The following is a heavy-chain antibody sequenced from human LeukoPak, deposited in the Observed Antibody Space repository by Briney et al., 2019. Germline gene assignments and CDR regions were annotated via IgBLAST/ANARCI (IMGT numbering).Heavy chain of an antibody. J-gene: IGHJ4*02. D-gene: IGHD1-26*01. CDR3: ARVYSGNYCDY. CDR1: GGSISSYY. V-gene: IGHV4-59*01. CDR2: IYYSGST. Sequence: SETLSLTCTVSGGSISSYYWSWIRQPPGKGLEWIGYIYYSGSTNYNPPLKSRVTISVDTSKNQFSLKVSSVTAADTAVYYCARVYSGNYCDYWGQGTLVTVSS.